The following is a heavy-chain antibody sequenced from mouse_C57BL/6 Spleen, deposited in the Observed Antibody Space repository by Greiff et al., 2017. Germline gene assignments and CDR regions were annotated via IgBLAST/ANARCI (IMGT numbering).Heavy chain of an antibody. J-gene: IGHJ4*01. Sequence: EVQLQQSGPELVKPGASVKISCKASGYTFTDYYMNWVKQSHGKSLEWIGDINPNNGGTSYNQKFKGKATLTVDKSSSTAYMELRSLTSEDSAVYYCARRGWLRRAMDYWGQGTSVTVSS. CDR3: ARRGWLRRAMDY. V-gene: IGHV1-26*01. D-gene: IGHD2-2*01. CDR2: INPNNGGT. CDR1: GYTFTDYY.